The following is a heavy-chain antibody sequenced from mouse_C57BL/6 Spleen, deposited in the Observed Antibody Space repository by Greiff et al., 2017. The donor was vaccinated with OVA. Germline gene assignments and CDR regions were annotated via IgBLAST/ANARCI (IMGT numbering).Heavy chain of an antibody. Sequence: VQLQQSGPVLVKSGASVKMSCKASGYTFTDYYMNWVKQSHGKSLEWIGVINPYNGGTSYNQKFKGKATLTVDKSSSTAYMELNSLTSEDSAVYYCARRITTVVGRGDYYAMDYWGQGTSVTVSS. CDR2: INPYNGGT. CDR3: ARRITTVVGRGDYYAMDY. J-gene: IGHJ4*01. V-gene: IGHV1-19*01. CDR1: GYTFTDYY. D-gene: IGHD1-1*01.